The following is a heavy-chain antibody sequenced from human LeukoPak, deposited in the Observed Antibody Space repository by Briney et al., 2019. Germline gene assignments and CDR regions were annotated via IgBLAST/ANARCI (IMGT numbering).Heavy chain of an antibody. CDR1: SGSISDYY. J-gene: IGHJ4*02. Sequence: SETLSLTCTVSSGSISDYYLSWIRQPAGKGLEWIGRIYSNGSTSYDPSLKSRVTMSVDTSENQFSLKLTSVTAADTAVYYCARENDWGFRRFDFWRQGTLVTVSS. V-gene: IGHV4-4*07. CDR3: ARENDWGFRRFDF. CDR2: IYSNGST. D-gene: IGHD7-27*01.